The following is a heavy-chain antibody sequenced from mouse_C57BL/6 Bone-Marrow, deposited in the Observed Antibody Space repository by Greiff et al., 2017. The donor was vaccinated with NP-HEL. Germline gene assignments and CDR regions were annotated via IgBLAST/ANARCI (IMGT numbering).Heavy chain of an antibody. CDR1: GYTFTSYG. Sequence: QVQLQQSGAELARPGASVKLSCKASGYTFTSYGISWVKQRTGQGLEWIGEIYPRSGNTYYNEKFKGKATLTADKSSSTAYMELRSLTSEDSAVYFCARPLRLQYYFDYWGQGTTLTVSS. D-gene: IGHD3-2*02. J-gene: IGHJ2*01. CDR3: ARPLRLQYYFDY. V-gene: IGHV1-81*01. CDR2: IYPRSGNT.